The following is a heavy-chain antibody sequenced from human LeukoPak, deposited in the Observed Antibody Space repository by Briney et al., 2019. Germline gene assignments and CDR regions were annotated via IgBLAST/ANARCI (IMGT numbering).Heavy chain of an antibody. CDR1: GFTFSSYA. D-gene: IGHD3-16*02. CDR3: ARDLLSYYDYVWGSYRLNTNWFDP. J-gene: IGHJ5*02. CDR2: ISYDGSNK. Sequence: PGGSLRLSCAASGFTFSSYAMHWVRQAPGKGLEWVAVISYDGSNKYYADSVKGRFTISRDNSKNTLYLQMNSLRAEDTAVYYCARDLLSYYDYVWGSYRLNTNWFDPWGQGTLVTVSS. V-gene: IGHV3-30*04.